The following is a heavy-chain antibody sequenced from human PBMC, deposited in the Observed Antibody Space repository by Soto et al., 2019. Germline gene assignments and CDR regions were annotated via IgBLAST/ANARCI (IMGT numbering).Heavy chain of an antibody. Sequence: EVQLVQSGAEVKKPGESLRISCKGSGYSFTSYWISWVRQMPGKGLEWMGRLDPSDSYTNYSPSFQGHVTISADKSISTAYLQWSSLKAADTAMYDCATRWGAGANDAFDIWGQGTMVTVSS. J-gene: IGHJ3*02. CDR3: ATRWGAGANDAFDI. CDR1: GYSFTSYW. V-gene: IGHV5-10-1*03. D-gene: IGHD3-16*01. CDR2: LDPSDSYT.